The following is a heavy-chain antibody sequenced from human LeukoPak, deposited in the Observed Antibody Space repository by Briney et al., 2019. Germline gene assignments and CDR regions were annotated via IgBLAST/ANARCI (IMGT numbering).Heavy chain of an antibody. CDR2: IYYTGST. V-gene: IGHV4-30-4*01. CDR3: ARASDSYGSGSYNPDY. Sequence: SWIRRPPGKGLEWIGYIYYTGSTYYNPSLKSRVTMLIDTSKNQFSLKLRSVTAADTAVYYCARASDSYGSGSYNPDYWGQGTLVSVSS. D-gene: IGHD3-10*01. J-gene: IGHJ4*02.